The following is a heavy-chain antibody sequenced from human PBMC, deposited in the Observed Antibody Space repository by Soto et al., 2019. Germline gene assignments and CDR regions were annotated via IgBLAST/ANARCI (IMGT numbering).Heavy chain of an antibody. CDR2: IWYDGSNK. V-gene: IGHV3-33*01. CDR3: ARDHHRGMARDYYGMHV. J-gene: IGHJ6*02. Sequence: GGSLRLSCAASGFTFSSYGMHWVRQAPGKGLEWVAVIWYDGSNKYYADSVKGRFTISRDNSKNTLYLQMNSLRAEDTAVYYCARDHHRGMARDYYGMHVSGQATTVTVSS. D-gene: IGHD3-16*01. CDR1: GFTFSSYG.